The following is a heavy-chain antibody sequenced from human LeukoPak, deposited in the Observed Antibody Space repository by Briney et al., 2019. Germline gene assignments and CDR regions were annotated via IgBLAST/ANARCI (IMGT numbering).Heavy chain of an antibody. V-gene: IGHV4-4*02. CDR1: GASISSGNW. J-gene: IGHJ4*02. Sequence: SETLSLTCAVSGASISSGNWWSWVRQPPGKGLEWIGEIYHSGSTNYNPSLKRRVTISVDKSKNKFSLKLTSVTAADTAVYYCASSLPPAGPFVYWGEGTLVTVSS. D-gene: IGHD2-2*01. CDR2: IYHSGST. CDR3: ASSLPPAGPFVY.